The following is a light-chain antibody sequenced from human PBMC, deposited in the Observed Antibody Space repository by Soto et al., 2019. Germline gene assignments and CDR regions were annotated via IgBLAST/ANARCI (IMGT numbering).Light chain of an antibody. V-gene: IGKV3-11*01. J-gene: IGKJ1*01. CDR3: QPPINSPT. CDR2: DAP. CDR1: QSVSSY. Sequence: EIVLTQSPGTLSLSPGERATLSCRASQSVSSYLAWYQQKPGQAPRLLTYDAPTRATGNPAGFIRSGAGPGFTLTLGRLEPDDFAVYYCQPPINSPTFGQGTKVAIK.